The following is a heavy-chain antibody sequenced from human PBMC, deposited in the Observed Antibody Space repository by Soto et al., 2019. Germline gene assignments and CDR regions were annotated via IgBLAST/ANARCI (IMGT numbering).Heavy chain of an antibody. CDR3: ARQQQLPFYYALDV. D-gene: IGHD6-13*01. CDR2: IYYRGST. CDR1: GGSISGYY. Sequence: QVQLQESGPGLVKPSDTLSLTCTVSGGSISGYYWSWIRQSPGKGLEYIGYIYYRGSTNYNPSLKSRVTMSVDTSRNQFSLKVNSVTAADTAVYYCARQQQLPFYYALDVWGQGTTVTVSS. J-gene: IGHJ6*02. V-gene: IGHV4-59*07.